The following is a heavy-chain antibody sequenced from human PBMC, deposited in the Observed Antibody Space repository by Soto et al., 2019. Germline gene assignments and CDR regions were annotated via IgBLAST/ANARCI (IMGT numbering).Heavy chain of an antibody. V-gene: IGHV4-34*01. CDR3: ARGVRKDIVLMVYATYFDY. J-gene: IGHJ4*02. CDR1: GGSFSGYY. CDR2: INHSGST. Sequence: PSETLSLTCAVYGGSFSGYYWSWVRQPPGKGLEWIGEINHSGSTNYNPSLKSRVTISVDTSKNQFSLKLSSVTAADTAVYYCARGVRKDIVLMVYATYFDYWGQGTLVTVSS. D-gene: IGHD2-8*01.